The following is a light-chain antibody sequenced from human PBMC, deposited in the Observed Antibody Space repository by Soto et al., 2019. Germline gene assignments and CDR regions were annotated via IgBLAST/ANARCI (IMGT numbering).Light chain of an antibody. CDR3: SSYTSSSLYV. J-gene: IGLJ1*01. V-gene: IGLV2-14*01. CDR2: DVS. Sequence: QSVLTQPVSVSGSPGQSITISCTGTSSDVGGYNYVSWYQQHPGKAPKLMIYDVSNRPSGVSNRFSGSKSGNTASLTISGLQAEDEADYYCSSYTSSSLYVFGTGTKLTVL. CDR1: SSDVGGYNY.